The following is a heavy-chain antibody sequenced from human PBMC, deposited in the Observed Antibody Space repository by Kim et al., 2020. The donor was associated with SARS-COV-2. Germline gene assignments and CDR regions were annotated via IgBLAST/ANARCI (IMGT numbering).Heavy chain of an antibody. J-gene: IGHJ4*02. V-gene: IGHV4-39*01. D-gene: IGHD3-10*01. CDR3: ARQAPRLLWFGALGDFDY. CDR2: FSYSGTT. Sequence: SETLSLTCSVSGASIKNSDSYWGWIRQSPGKGLEWIGSFSYSGTTYYNPSLKSRVTISVDTSNNHLSLTMRSATAADTALYYCARQAPRLLWFGALGDFDYGGQGTLVAVSS. CDR1: GASIKNSDSY.